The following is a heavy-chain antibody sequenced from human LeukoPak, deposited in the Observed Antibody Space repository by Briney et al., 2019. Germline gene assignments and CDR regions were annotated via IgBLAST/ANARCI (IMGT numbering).Heavy chain of an antibody. CDR3: ARHSICFDP. CDR2: ISYSGST. Sequence: SETLSLTCTVSGGSISSYYWSWIRQPPGKGLERIGYISYSGSTNYNPSLKSRVTISVDTSKNQFSLKLTSVTAADTAVYYCARHSICFDPWGQGTLVIVSS. J-gene: IGHJ5*02. CDR1: GGSISSYY. V-gene: IGHV4-59*08.